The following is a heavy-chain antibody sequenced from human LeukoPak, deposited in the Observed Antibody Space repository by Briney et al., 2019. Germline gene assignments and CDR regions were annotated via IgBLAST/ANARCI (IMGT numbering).Heavy chain of an antibody. CDR3: ARNGSESYGY. CDR2: ISVYNGHT. D-gene: IGHD3-10*01. Sequence: ASVKVSCKASGYSFTTFGISWVRQAPGQGLEWMGWISVYNGHTNYAQKLQGRVTMTTDTSTSTAYMELRSLTSDDTAVYYCARNGSESYGYWGQGTLVIVSS. CDR1: GYSFTTFG. J-gene: IGHJ4*02. V-gene: IGHV1-18*01.